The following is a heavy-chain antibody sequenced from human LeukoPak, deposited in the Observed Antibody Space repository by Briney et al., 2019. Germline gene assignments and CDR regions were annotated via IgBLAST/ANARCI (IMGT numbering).Heavy chain of an antibody. CDR1: GGSISSYY. CDR3: ARASSRWLPPPYYMDV. D-gene: IGHD3-22*01. V-gene: IGHV4-4*07. Sequence: SETLSLTCTVSGGSISSYYWSWIRQPAGKGLEWIGHIYTSGSTNYNPSLKSRVTMSVDTSKNQFSLKLSSVTAADTAVYYCARASSRWLPPPYYMDVWGKGTTVTVSS. CDR2: IYTSGST. J-gene: IGHJ6*03.